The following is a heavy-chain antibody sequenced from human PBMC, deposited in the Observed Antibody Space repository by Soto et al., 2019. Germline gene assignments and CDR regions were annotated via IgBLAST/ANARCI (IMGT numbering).Heavy chain of an antibody. D-gene: IGHD2-21*02. CDR2: IIPIFGTA. J-gene: IGHJ6*02. CDR3: ARVIVVVTAYSDFEYYGMDV. V-gene: IGHV1-69*01. Sequence: QVQPVQSGAEVKKPGSSVKVSCKASGGTFSSYAISWVRQAPGQGLEWMGGIIPIFGTANYAQKFQGRVTITADESTSTAYMELSSLRSEDTAVYYCARVIVVVTAYSDFEYYGMDVWGQGTTVTVSS. CDR1: GGTFSSYA.